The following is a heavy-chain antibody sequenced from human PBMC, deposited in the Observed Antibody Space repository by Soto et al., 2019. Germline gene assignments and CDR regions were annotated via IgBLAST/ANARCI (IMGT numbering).Heavy chain of an antibody. CDR3: ARGPMSCTSSSCPYFFDY. CDR1: GYTFTNYD. V-gene: IGHV1-8*01. J-gene: IGHJ4*02. Sequence: QVQLVQSGAEVKKPGASVKVSCKASGYTFTNYDINWVRQATGQGLEWMGWMNPNSGNTGYARKLQGRVTMTRNTSMSTASMELSSLRSEDTAVYYCARGPMSCTSSSCPYFFDYWAQGTLVTVSS. D-gene: IGHD2-2*01. CDR2: MNPNSGNT.